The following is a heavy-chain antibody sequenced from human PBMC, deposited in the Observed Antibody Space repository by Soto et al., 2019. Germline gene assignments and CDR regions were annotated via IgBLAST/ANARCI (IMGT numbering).Heavy chain of an antibody. V-gene: IGHV1-69*01. CDR3: ASGPRPLVRPYYYYGMDV. CDR1: GGTFSSYA. D-gene: IGHD2-8*01. J-gene: IGHJ6*02. CDR2: IIPIFGTA. Sequence: QVQLVQSGAEVKKPGSSVKVSCKASGGTFSSYAISWVRQAPGQGLEWMGGIIPIFGTANYAQKFQGRVTITADESTSTAYMDLSSLRSEDTAVYYCASGPRPLVRPYYYYGMDVWGQGTTVTVSS.